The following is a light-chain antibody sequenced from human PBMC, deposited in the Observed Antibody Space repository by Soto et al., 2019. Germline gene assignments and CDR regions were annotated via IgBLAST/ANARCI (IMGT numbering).Light chain of an antibody. V-gene: IGLV2-8*01. CDR2: EVS. CDR3: SLYAGSNNVV. Sequence: QSALTQPPSASGSAGQSVAISCTGTSSDIGAYKLVSWCQQHPGKAPKLIIYEVSIRPSGVPDRFSGSKSGNTASLTVSGLLAEDEADYYCSLYAGSNNVVFGGGTKLTVL. J-gene: IGLJ2*01. CDR1: SSDIGAYKL.